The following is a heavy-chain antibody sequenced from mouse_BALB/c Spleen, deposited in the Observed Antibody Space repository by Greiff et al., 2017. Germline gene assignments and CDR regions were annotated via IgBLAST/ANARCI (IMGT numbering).Heavy chain of an antibody. CDR1: GYTFTSYT. Sequence: VKLMESAAELARPGASVKMSCKASGYTFTSYTMHWVKQRPGQGLEWIGYINPSSGYTEYNQKFKDKTTLTADKSSSTAYMQLSSLTSEDSAVYYCARRSTMILMDYWGQGTSVTVSS. J-gene: IGHJ4*01. CDR3: ARRSTMILMDY. D-gene: IGHD2-4*01. CDR2: INPSSGYT. V-gene: IGHV1-4*02.